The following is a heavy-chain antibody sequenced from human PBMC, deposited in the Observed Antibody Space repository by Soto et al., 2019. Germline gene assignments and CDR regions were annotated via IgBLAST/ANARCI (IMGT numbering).Heavy chain of an antibody. V-gene: IGHV3-30*18. CDR2: ISYDGSNK. Sequence: QGQLVESGGSVVQPGRSLRLSCAASGFTFSSYGMHWVRQAPGKGLEWVAVISYDGSNKYYADSVKGRFTISRDNSKNTLYLQMNSLRAEDTAVYYCAKDCRGSCYHWGQGTLVTVSS. CDR1: GFTFSSYG. CDR3: AKDCRGSCYH. D-gene: IGHD2-15*01. J-gene: IGHJ4*02.